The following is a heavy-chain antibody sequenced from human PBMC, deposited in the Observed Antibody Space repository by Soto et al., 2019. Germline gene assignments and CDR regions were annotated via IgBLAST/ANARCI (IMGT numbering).Heavy chain of an antibody. V-gene: IGHV3-23*01. CDR3: TKDWQHES. CDR1: GFTFSNYA. Sequence: EVQLLQSGGGLVQPGGSLRLSCAASGFTFSNYAMSWVRQAPGKGLECVSTINTSGVNRHYADAVKGRFSVSRDNSRTTLSLQMNRLRAEDTAVYYCTKDWQHESWGQGTLVTVSS. J-gene: IGHJ5*02. CDR2: INTSGVNR. D-gene: IGHD6-13*01.